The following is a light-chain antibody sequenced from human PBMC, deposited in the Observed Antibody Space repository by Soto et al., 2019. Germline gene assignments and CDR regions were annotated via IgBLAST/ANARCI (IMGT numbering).Light chain of an antibody. J-gene: IGLJ1*01. CDR3: SSYTSGSTYV. Sequence: QSALTQPASVSGSPGQSITISCTRTSSDVGAYNYVSWYQQHPGKAPKLMIYDVSSRPSGVSNRFSGSKSGNTASLTISGLQAEDEADYYCSSYTSGSTYVFGTGTKVTVL. CDR1: SSDVGAYNY. CDR2: DVS. V-gene: IGLV2-14*03.